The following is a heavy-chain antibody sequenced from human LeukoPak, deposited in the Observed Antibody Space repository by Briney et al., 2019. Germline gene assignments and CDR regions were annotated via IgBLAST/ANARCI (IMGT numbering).Heavy chain of an antibody. D-gene: IGHD3-3*01. Sequence: GGSLRLSCEASGFTFSSYGMHWVRQAPGKGLEWVAVISYDGSNKYYADSVKGRFTISGDNSKNTLYLQMNSLRAEDTAVYYCARDRLDDFWSGYYLPYYYYGMDVWGQGTTVTVSS. J-gene: IGHJ6*02. CDR3: ARDRLDDFWSGYYLPYYYYGMDV. CDR1: GFTFSSYG. CDR2: ISYDGSNK. V-gene: IGHV3-30*03.